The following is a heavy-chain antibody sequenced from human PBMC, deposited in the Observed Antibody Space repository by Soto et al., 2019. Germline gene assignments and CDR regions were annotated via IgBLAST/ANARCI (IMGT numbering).Heavy chain of an antibody. CDR3: ARRGVLTAKGTDV. V-gene: IGHV4-39*01. CDR2: IYYNGNT. CDR1: GGSISSSSYY. D-gene: IGHD2-21*02. Sequence: QLQLQESGPGLVKPSETLSLTCTVSGGSISSSSYYWGWSRQPRGKGLEWIGSIYYNGNTYYNPSLKSRVTISVDTSKNQFSLKLSSVTAADMAVYYCARRGVLTAKGTDVWGQGTAVTVSS. J-gene: IGHJ6*02.